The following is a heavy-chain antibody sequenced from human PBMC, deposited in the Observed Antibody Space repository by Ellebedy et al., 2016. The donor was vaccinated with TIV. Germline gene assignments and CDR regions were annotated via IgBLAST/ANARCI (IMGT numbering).Heavy chain of an antibody. V-gene: IGHV1-18*01. Sequence: ASVKVSXXASGYTFTSYGISWVRQAPGQGLEWMGWISAYNGNTNYAQKLQGRVTMTTDTSTSTAYMELRSLRSDDTAVYYCARDRGDYGDYINWFNPWGQGTLVTVSS. D-gene: IGHD4-17*01. J-gene: IGHJ5*02. CDR2: ISAYNGNT. CDR3: ARDRGDYGDYINWFNP. CDR1: GYTFTSYG.